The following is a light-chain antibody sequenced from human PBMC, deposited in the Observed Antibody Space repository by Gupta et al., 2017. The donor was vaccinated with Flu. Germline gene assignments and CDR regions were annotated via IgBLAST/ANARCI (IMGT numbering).Light chain of an antibody. CDR2: AAS. V-gene: IGKV1-39*01. Sequence: DIQMTQSPSSPSASVGDRVTITCRATQTIRTNLNWYRQKAGKAPELLIYAASRLHGGVPSRFSGSGSGKEYTLTITRLQPEDWATDYGQQSHSSSLTFGQGTKL. CDR3: QQSHSSSLT. J-gene: IGKJ1*01. CDR1: QTIRTN.